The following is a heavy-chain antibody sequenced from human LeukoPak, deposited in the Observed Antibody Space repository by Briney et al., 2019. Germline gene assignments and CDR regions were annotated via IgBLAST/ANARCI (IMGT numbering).Heavy chain of an antibody. CDR1: GFTFSSYA. J-gene: IGHJ1*01. CDR3: AKKVVVGATSPYSDFQD. CDR2: ISGSGVTA. Sequence: GGSLRLSCVASGFTFSSYAMSWVRQAPGKGLEWVSAISGSGVTAHYAGSVKGRFSISRDNSKNTLYLQMNSLRAEDTALYYCAKKVVVGATSPYSDFQDWGQGTLVTVSS. V-gene: IGHV3-23*01. D-gene: IGHD1-26*01.